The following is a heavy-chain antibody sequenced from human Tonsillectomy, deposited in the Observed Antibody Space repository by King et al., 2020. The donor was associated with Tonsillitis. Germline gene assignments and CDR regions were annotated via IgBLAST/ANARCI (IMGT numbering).Heavy chain of an antibody. D-gene: IGHD3-22*01. Sequence: VQLVESGGGVVQPGRSLRLSCAAPGFTFSSYGMHWVCQAPGRGLEWVAVLSFVGGNQFYAPSVKGRFTISRDNSKNTVYLQMNSLRAEDTAVYYCAKDWGHYDSSGYPFDYWGQGTLVTVSS. CDR1: GFTFSSYG. CDR3: AKDWGHYDSSGYPFDY. V-gene: IGHV3-30*18. J-gene: IGHJ4*02. CDR2: LSFVGGNQ.